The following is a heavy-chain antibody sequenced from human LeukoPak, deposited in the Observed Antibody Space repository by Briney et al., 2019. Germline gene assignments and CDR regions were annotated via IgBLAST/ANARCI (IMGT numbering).Heavy chain of an antibody. CDR1: GFTVSSNY. D-gene: IGHD3-22*01. V-gene: IGHV3-53*01. J-gene: IGHJ4*02. Sequence: GGSLRLSCAASGFTVSSNYMSWVRQAPGKGLEWVSVIYSGGSTYYADSVKGRFTISRDNSKNTLYLQMNSLRAEDTAVYYCARAQADYYDSSGYFDYWGQGALVTVSS. CDR2: IYSGGST. CDR3: ARAQADYYDSSGYFDY.